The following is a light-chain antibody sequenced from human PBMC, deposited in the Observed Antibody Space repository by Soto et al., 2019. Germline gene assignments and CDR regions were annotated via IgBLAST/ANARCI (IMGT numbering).Light chain of an antibody. CDR2: WAS. CDR1: QSVLYSSNNKNY. J-gene: IGKJ2*01. Sequence: DIVMTQSPDSLAVSLGERATINCKSSQSVLYSSNNKNYLAWYQQKPGQPPKLLIYWASTRESGVPDRFSGSGSGTDFTLTISSLQAEDVAVYYCQQYHSTQPNFGQGTKLEIK. V-gene: IGKV4-1*01. CDR3: QQYHSTQPN.